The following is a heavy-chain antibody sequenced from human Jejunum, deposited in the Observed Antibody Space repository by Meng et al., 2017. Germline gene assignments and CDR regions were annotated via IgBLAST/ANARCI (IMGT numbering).Heavy chain of an antibody. V-gene: IGHV1-69*01. Sequence: VEVGQPGAEVKKPGSSGKVSCKASGGTFSTYAITWVRQAPGQGLEWMGGIIPIFGTANYAQKFQGRVTITADESTSTAYMEFSSLRSEDTAVYYCARPNSGGNTYYFDYWGQGTLVTVSS. CDR1: GGTFSTYA. J-gene: IGHJ4*02. CDR2: IIPIFGTA. CDR3: ARPNSGGNTYYFDY. D-gene: IGHD4-23*01.